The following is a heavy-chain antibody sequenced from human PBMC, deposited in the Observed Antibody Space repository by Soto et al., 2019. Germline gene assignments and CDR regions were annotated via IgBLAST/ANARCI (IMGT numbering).Heavy chain of an antibody. Sequence: EVQLLESGGGLVQPGGSLRLSCAASGFTFSSYAMSWVRQAPGKGLEWVSAISGSGGSTYYADSVKGRFTISRDNSKNKLYLQMNSLRAEDTAVYYCAKSPRCDWLLRYLDLWGRGTLVTVSS. CDR3: AKSPRCDWLLRYLDL. D-gene: IGHD3-9*01. J-gene: IGHJ2*01. V-gene: IGHV3-23*01. CDR1: GFTFSSYA. CDR2: ISGSGGST.